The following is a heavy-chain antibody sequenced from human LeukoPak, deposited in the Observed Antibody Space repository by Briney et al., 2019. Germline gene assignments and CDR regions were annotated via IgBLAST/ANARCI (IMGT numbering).Heavy chain of an antibody. D-gene: IGHD2-2*01. J-gene: IGHJ5*02. CDR2: ISGSGGST. CDR3: AKWGYCSRTSCYAGRFDP. CDR1: GFTISSYA. V-gene: IGHV3-23*01. Sequence: HPGGSLRLSCAASGFTISSYAMSWVRQAPGKGLERVSAISGSGGSTYYADSVKGRFTISRDNSKNTLYMQMNSLRAEATAVYYCAKWGYCSRTSCYAGRFDPWGQGTRVTVSS.